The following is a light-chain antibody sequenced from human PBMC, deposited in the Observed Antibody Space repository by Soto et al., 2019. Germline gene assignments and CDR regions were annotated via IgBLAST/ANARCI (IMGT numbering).Light chain of an antibody. CDR1: QSVLYSSNNKNY. J-gene: IGKJ5*01. V-gene: IGKV4-1*01. CDR3: QQYYNWPRT. CDR2: WAS. Sequence: DIVMTQSPDSLAVSLGERATINCKSSQSVLYSSNNKNYLAWYQQKPGQPPKLLIYWASIRESGVPDRFSGSGSGTDFTLTISSLQPEDFAVYYCQQYYNWPRTFGQGTRREIK.